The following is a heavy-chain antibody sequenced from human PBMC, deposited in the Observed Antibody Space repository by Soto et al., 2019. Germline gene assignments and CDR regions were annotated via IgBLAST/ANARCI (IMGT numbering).Heavy chain of an antibody. CDR1: GGSISSYY. J-gene: IGHJ3*02. CDR3: ARRWGDAFDI. D-gene: IGHD3-16*01. Sequence: QVQLQESGPGLVKPSETLSLTCTVSGGSISSYYWSWIRQPPGKGLEWIGYIYYSGSTNYNPSLKSRVTISVDTSKNQFSLKLSSVTAADTAVYYCARRWGDAFDIWGQGTIVTVSS. CDR2: IYYSGST. V-gene: IGHV4-59*08.